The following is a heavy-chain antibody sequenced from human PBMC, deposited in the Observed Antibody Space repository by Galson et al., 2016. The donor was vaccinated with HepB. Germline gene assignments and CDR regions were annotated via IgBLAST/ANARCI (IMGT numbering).Heavy chain of an antibody. J-gene: IGHJ6*02. CDR3: ARGIAASDLHYNYYGMDV. D-gene: IGHD6-13*01. CDR1: GGSFSGYY. CDR2: INHRGST. V-gene: IGHV4-34*01. Sequence: SETLSLTCAVYGGSFSGYYWSWIRQPPGKGLEWIGEINHRGSTNYNPSLTSRVTISDDTSKKQFSLNLSSVTAADTAVYYCARGIAASDLHYNYYGMDVWGQGTTVTVSS.